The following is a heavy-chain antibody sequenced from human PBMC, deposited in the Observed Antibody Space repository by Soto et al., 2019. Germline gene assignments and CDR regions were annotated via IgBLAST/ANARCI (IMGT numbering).Heavy chain of an antibody. CDR2: ISAYNGNT. J-gene: IGHJ3*01. D-gene: IGHD3-22*01. Sequence: ASVKVSCKASGYTFATYGISWVRQAPGQGLEWMGWISAYNGNTSYAQNLQGRVTMTTDTSTSTAYMELRSLGSDDTAVYYCARDFGRSMIPGAFHLSGQGTMVTVSS. V-gene: IGHV1-18*01. CDR1: GYTFATYG. CDR3: ARDFGRSMIPGAFHL.